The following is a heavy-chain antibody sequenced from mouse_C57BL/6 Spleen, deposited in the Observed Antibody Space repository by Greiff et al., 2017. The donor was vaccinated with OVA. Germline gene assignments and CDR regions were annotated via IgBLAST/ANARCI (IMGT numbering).Heavy chain of an antibody. Sequence: VQLQQSGPGLVKPSQSLSLTCSVTGYSITSGYYWNWIRQFPGNKLEWMGYISYDGSNNYNPSLKNRISITRDTSKNQFFLKLNSVTTEDTATYYCARDLDGTSYFDYWGQGTTLTVSS. D-gene: IGHD2-3*01. V-gene: IGHV3-6*01. CDR3: ARDLDGTSYFDY. CDR1: GYSITSGYY. CDR2: ISYDGSN. J-gene: IGHJ2*01.